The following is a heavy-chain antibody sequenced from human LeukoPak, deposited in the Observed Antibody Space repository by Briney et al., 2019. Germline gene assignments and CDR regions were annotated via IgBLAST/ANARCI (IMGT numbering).Heavy chain of an antibody. D-gene: IGHD3-16*01. Sequence: SVKVSCKASGNSISNYAVSWVRQAPGQGFERMGGIIPIFGTADYAQKFQGRVTITADQSTSTTYMALSSLKSEDTATYYCTTRACHAGGCSSSFYYYYGLHFWGQGTTVSVSS. J-gene: IGHJ6*02. CDR1: GNSISNYA. V-gene: IGHV1-69*13. CDR2: IIPIFGTA. CDR3: TTRACHAGGCSSSFYYYYGLHF.